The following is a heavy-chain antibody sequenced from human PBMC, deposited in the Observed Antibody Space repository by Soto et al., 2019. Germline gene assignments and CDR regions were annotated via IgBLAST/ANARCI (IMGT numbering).Heavy chain of an antibody. J-gene: IGHJ6*02. Sequence: QVQLVQSGAEVKKPGSSVKVSCKASGGTFSSYAISWVRQAPGQGLEWMGGIIPIFGTANYAQKFQGRVTIPADESTSTANRELSSLISEDTAVYYCAVDIVPQGYYYGMDVWGQGTTVTVSS. CDR2: IIPIFGTA. V-gene: IGHV1-69*12. CDR1: GGTFSSYA. CDR3: AVDIVPQGYYYGMDV. D-gene: IGHD2-8*01.